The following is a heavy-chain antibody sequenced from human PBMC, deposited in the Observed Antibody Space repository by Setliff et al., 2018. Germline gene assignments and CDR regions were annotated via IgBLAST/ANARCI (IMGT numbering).Heavy chain of an antibody. CDR2: IFSKGST. CDR3: ARSIAAAATKF. J-gene: IGHJ4*02. V-gene: IGHV4-61*09. Sequence: SETLSLTCSVSGGSISSGSYYWTWIRQPAGKGLEWIGQIFSKGSTNTNPSLMSRVTISMDTSKNQFSLRLTSMTAADTGVYYCARSIAAAATKFWGQGTAVTVSS. CDR1: GGSISSGSYY. D-gene: IGHD6-25*01.